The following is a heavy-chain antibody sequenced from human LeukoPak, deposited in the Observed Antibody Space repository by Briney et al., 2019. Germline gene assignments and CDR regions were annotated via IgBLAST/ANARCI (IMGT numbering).Heavy chain of an antibody. Sequence: PGGSLRLSCAASGFTFSSYSMNWVRQAPGKGLEWVSSISSSSSYIYYADSVKGRFTISRDNAKNSLYLQMSSLRAEDTAVYYCARVAAGYYYDSSGYYPIDYWGQGTLVTVSS. CDR3: ARVAAGYYYDSSGYYPIDY. J-gene: IGHJ4*02. CDR1: GFTFSSYS. D-gene: IGHD3-22*01. CDR2: ISSSSSYI. V-gene: IGHV3-21*01.